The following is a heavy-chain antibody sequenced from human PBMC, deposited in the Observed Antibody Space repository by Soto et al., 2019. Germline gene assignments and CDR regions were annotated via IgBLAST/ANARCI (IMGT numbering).Heavy chain of an antibody. V-gene: IGHV1-18*01. CDR3: ARGLNGYLHYFDY. CDR1: GYTFTNYG. Sequence: ASVKVSCKASGYTFTNYGISWVRQAPGQGLEWMGWINTYNGNTNHAQKLQGRVTMTTDTSTSTAYMELRSLRSDDTAVYYCARGLNGYLHYFDYWGQGTPVTVSS. D-gene: IGHD5-18*01. J-gene: IGHJ4*02. CDR2: INTYNGNT.